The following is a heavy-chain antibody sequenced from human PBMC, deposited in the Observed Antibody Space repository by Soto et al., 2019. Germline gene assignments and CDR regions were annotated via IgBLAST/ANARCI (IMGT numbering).Heavy chain of an antibody. Sequence: PSETLSLTCAVYGGSFSGYYWSWIRQPPGKGLEWIGEINHSGSTNYNPSLKSRVTISVDTSKNQFSLKLSSVTAADTAVYYCAREWFVEATYSMLDYWGQGTLVTVSS. CDR2: INHSGST. CDR3: AREWFVEATYSMLDY. D-gene: IGHD3-10*01. V-gene: IGHV4-34*01. CDR1: GGSFSGYY. J-gene: IGHJ4*02.